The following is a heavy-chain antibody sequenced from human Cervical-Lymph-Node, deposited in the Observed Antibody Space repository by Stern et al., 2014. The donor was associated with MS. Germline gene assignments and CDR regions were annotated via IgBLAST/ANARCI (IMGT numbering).Heavy chain of an antibody. CDR2: TSYDGGNK. CDR1: GFTFSDFA. D-gene: IGHD3-22*01. Sequence: QMQLVQSGGGVVQPGTSLRLSCVASGFTFSDFAMHWVRQAPGKGLEWVAITSYDGGNKYYTDSVKGRFTISRDNPKDTLYLQMNSLRPEDTAVYYCARDSDSSGYAVPAFDSWGQGTLVTVSS. V-gene: IGHV3-30*04. CDR3: ARDSDSSGYAVPAFDS. J-gene: IGHJ4*02.